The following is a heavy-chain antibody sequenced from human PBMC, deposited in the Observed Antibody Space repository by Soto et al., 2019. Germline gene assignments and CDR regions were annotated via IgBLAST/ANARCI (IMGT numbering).Heavy chain of an antibody. D-gene: IGHD6-6*01. CDR1: GYTVSSYD. J-gene: IGHJ5*02. CDR2: LNPNSGIT. Sequence: QEQLVQSGAEVKKPGDSVKVSCKVSGYTVSSYDINWVRQATGQGLEWMGWLNPNSGITKYAQKFQGRVSMTRNTSISTAYMELSSLRSEDTAVYYCARGQALGARYNWFDPWGQGTLVTVSS. CDR3: ARGQALGARYNWFDP. V-gene: IGHV1-8*01.